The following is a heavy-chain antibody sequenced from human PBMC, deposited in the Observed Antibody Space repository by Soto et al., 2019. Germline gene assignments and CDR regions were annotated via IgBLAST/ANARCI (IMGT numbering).Heavy chain of an antibody. D-gene: IGHD6-13*01. Sequence: GGSLRLSCAASGFTFDDYTMHWVRQAPGKGLEWVSLISWDGGSTYYGDSVKGRFTISRDNSKNSLYQQMNSLRTEDTTLYYCARLQAAAGDNDLTFDYCGQGTLVTVSS. CDR1: GFTFDDYT. J-gene: IGHJ4*02. V-gene: IGHV3-43*01. CDR3: ARLQAAAGDNDLTFDY. CDR2: ISWDGGST.